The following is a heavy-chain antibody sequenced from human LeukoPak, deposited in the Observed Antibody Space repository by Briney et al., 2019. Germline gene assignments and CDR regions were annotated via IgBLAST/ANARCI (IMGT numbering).Heavy chain of an antibody. CDR2: ISGSDSST. Sequence: PGGSLRLSCAASGFTFSSYAMNWVRQAPAKGLEWVSNISGSDSSTYYTDPVKGRFTISRDNSKNTLYLQMNSLRAEDTAVYYCAKGASPYYYGSGSYYNWYFDLWGRGTLVTVSP. CDR1: GFTFSSYA. CDR3: AKGASPYYYGSGSYYNWYFDL. D-gene: IGHD3-10*01. V-gene: IGHV3-23*01. J-gene: IGHJ2*01.